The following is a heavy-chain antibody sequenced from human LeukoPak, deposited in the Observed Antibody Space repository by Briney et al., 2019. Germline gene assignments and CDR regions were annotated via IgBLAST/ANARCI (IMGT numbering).Heavy chain of an antibody. V-gene: IGHV3-21*01. CDR3: ARYCSGGSCYHRDYYGMDV. CDR2: ISSSSSYI. D-gene: IGHD2-15*01. CDR1: GFTSSSYS. J-gene: IGHJ6*02. Sequence: PGGSLRLSCAASGFTSSSYSMNWVRQAPGKGLEWVSSISSSSSYIYYADSVKGRFTISRDNAKNSLYLQMNSLRAEDTAVYYCARYCSGGSCYHRDYYGMDVWGQGTTVTVSS.